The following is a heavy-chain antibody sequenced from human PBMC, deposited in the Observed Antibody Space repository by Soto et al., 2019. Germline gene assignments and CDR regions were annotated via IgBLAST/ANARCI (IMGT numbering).Heavy chain of an antibody. CDR3: AKVSLGATTITDYYYYGLDV. V-gene: IGHV3-23*01. D-gene: IGHD1-26*01. CDR1: GFTFSSYA. Sequence: PGGSLRLSCAASGFTFSSYAMSWVRQAPGKGLEWVSAISGGGGSTYYADSVKGRVTISRDNSKNTFYLQMNSLRAEDTAVYYCAKVSLGATTITDYYYYGLDVWGQGTTVTSP. J-gene: IGHJ6*02. CDR2: ISGGGGST.